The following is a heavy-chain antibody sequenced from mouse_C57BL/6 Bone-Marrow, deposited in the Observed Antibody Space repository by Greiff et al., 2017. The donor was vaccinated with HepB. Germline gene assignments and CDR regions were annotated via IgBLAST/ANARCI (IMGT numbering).Heavy chain of an antibody. D-gene: IGHD1-1*01. Sequence: VHVKQSGAELARPGASVKLSCKASGYTFTSYGISWVKQRTGQGLEWIGEIYPRSGNTYYNEKFKGKATLTADKSSSTAYMELRSLTSEDSAVYFCARDPFYYYGSTPFAYWGQGTLVTVSA. J-gene: IGHJ3*01. CDR3: ARDPFYYYGSTPFAY. V-gene: IGHV1-81*01. CDR2: IYPRSGNT. CDR1: GYTFTSYG.